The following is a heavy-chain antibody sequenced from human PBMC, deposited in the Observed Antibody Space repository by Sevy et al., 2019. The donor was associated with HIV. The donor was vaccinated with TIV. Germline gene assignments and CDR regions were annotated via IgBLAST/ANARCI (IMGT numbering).Heavy chain of an antibody. D-gene: IGHD5-12*01. V-gene: IGHV3-7*03. J-gene: IGHJ6*02. Sequence: GGSLRLSCVASEFSFKSYWMSWVRQAPGKGLEWVANINQEGKEKHYVGSVKGRFTISRDNGKNSMYLQMNSLRVEDTAVYYCARTGAYADTYPYDYGTDVWGQGTTVTVSS. CDR1: EFSFKSYW. CDR2: INQEGKEK. CDR3: ARTGAYADTYPYDYGTDV.